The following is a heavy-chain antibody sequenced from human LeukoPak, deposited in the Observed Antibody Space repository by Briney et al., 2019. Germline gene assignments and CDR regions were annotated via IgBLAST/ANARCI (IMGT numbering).Heavy chain of an antibody. CDR2: ISSSSGTI. Sequence: PGGSLRLSCATSGFTFSTYTMNWVRQAPGKGLEWVSYISSSSGTIYYADSVKGRFTISRDNAKNSLYLQMNSLRAEDTAVYYCAGEWRGAFDYWGQGTLVTVSS. V-gene: IGHV3-48*01. CDR1: GFTFSTYT. D-gene: IGHD4/OR15-4a*01. J-gene: IGHJ4*02. CDR3: AGEWRGAFDY.